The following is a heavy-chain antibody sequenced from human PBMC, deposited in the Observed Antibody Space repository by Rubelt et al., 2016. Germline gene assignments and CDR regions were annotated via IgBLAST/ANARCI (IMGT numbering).Heavy chain of an antibody. CDR2: IYKDSTYI. CDR1: GFTFSGST. Sequence: EVQLVESGGGLVQPGGSLRLSCAASGFTFSGSTMNWVRQAPGKGLEWVSSIYKDSTYIYYAGSVKGRFTISRDNSKNTLYLQRTSLGAEETAVYYCASAQLGDYYYGMDVWGQGTTVTVSS. CDR3: ASAQLGDYYYGMDV. D-gene: IGHD6-6*01. J-gene: IGHJ6*02. V-gene: IGHV3-21*04.